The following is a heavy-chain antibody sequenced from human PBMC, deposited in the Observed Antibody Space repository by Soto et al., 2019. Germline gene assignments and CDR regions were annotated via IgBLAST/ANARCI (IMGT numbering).Heavy chain of an antibody. CDR3: AKTIRVIAVAGYYFDY. CDR1: GFTFSSYA. CDR2: ISGSGGST. Sequence: PGGSLRLSCAASGFTFSSYAMSWFRQAPGKGLEWVSAISGSGGSTYYADSVKGRFTISRDNSKNTLYLQMNSLRAEDTAVYYCAKTIRVIAVAGYYFDYWGQGTPVTVSS. J-gene: IGHJ4*02. V-gene: IGHV3-23*01. D-gene: IGHD6-19*01.